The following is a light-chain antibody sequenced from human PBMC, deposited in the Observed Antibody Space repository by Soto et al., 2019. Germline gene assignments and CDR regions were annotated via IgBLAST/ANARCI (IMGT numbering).Light chain of an antibody. CDR1: QSITNN. Sequence: IVMTQSPATLSVSLGERATLSCRASQSITNNLAWYQQKPGQAPSLLIYGASTRATGIPARFSGSGSGTEFTLTITSLHSEDFAVYYRQQYNNWPPITFGQGTRLEIK. J-gene: IGKJ5*01. CDR2: GAS. CDR3: QQYNNWPPIT. V-gene: IGKV3-15*01.